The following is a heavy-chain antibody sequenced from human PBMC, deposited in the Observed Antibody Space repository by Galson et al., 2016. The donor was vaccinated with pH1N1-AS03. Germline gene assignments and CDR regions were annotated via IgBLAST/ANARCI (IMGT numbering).Heavy chain of an antibody. V-gene: IGHV3-74*01. J-gene: IGHJ6*02. D-gene: IGHD3-22*01. CDR3: AKDRGGTPLFLGIWHYYGMDV. Sequence: SLRLSCADSGFTFSNLWMHWVRQGPGKGLVWVARVNGDGSSTTYADSVKGRFTISRDNAKNSMYLQMNSLRPEDTALYYSAKDRGGTPLFLGIWHYYGMDVWGQGTTVTVSS. CDR2: VNGDGSST. CDR1: GFTFSNLW.